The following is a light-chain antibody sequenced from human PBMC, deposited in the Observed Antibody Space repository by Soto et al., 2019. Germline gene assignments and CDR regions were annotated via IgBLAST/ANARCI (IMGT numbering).Light chain of an antibody. CDR1: QGISSY. V-gene: IGKV1-9*01. J-gene: IGKJ5*01. CDR3: QHLDSYST. CDR2: AAS. Sequence: DIQLTQSPSLLSASVGDRVTITCRASQGISSYLAWYQQKPGKAPKLLIYAASTLQSGVPSRFSGSGSGTEFTLTISSLQPEDFATYYCQHLDSYSTFGQGTRLEIK.